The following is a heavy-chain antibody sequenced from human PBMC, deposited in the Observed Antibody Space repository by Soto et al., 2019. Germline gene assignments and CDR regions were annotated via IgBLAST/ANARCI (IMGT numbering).Heavy chain of an antibody. CDR1: GFTFSSYA. J-gene: IGHJ4*02. Sequence: GGSLRLSCAASGFTFSSYAMHWVRQAPGKWLEWVAVISYDGSNKYYADSVKGRFTISRDNSKDTLYLQMNSLRAEDTAVYYCARDKRFYSYPDYWGQGXLVTVYS. CDR2: ISYDGSNK. V-gene: IGHV3-30-3*01. CDR3: ARDKRFYSYPDY. D-gene: IGHD5-18*01.